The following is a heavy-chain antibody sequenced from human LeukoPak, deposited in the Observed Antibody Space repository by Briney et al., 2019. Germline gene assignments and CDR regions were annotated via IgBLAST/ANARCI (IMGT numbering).Heavy chain of an antibody. CDR3: VREAGGTYAFDV. J-gene: IGHJ3*01. D-gene: IGHD3-16*01. CDR1: GFTFNTYW. CDR2: IDGDGSRA. V-gene: IGHV3-74*01. Sequence: GGSLRLSCAASGFTFNTYWMHWVRQGPGKGLVWVSRIDGDGSRASYADSVKGRFTISRDNAKNTLYLQMNSPRPEDTAVYFCVREAGGTYAFDVWGQGTMATVPS.